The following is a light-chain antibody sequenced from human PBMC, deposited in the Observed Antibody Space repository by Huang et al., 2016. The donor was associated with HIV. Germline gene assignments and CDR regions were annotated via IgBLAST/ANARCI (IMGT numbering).Light chain of an antibody. V-gene: IGKV1-39*01. J-gene: IGKJ4*01. CDR3: QQTNSAPLT. CDR2: ATY. Sequence: DIQMTQSPSSLSASVGDRVTITCRASQSIGSYLNWYQHEPGKAPKLRIYATYSLQSGVPSRFSGSGSGTDFTLTISSLQPEDFASYFCQQTNSAPLTFGGGTKVEIK. CDR1: QSIGSY.